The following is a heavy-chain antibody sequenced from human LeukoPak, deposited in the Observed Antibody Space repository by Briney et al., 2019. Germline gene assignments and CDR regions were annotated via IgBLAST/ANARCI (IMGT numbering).Heavy chain of an antibody. CDR3: AKEPGYYFDY. J-gene: IGHJ4*02. Sequence: GGSLRLSCAASGFTFISSDMNWVRQAPGKGLEWVASINSNSRNTHYADSLKGRFTISRDNAKNSLYLQMNSLRAEDTAVYYCAKEPGYYFDYWGQGTLVTVSS. CDR2: INSNSRNT. CDR1: GFTFISSD. V-gene: IGHV3-21*01.